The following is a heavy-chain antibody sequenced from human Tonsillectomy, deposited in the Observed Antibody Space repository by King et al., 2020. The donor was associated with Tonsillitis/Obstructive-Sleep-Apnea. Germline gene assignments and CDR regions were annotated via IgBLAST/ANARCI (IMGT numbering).Heavy chain of an antibody. Sequence: VQLVESGGGLVQPGGSMRISCAAFGFTFRSYEMNWVRQAPGKGLNWVSQIGTSGTTKYNADSVKGRFTIFRDNAKNSLYLQMNSLRAEDTAVYYCARVTRSTSWAPLLYGLHVWGRGPTVIVSS. CDR3: ARVTRSTSWAPLLYGLHV. D-gene: IGHD3-10*01. J-gene: IGHJ6*02. CDR2: IGTSGTTK. V-gene: IGHV3-48*03. CDR1: GFTFRSYE.